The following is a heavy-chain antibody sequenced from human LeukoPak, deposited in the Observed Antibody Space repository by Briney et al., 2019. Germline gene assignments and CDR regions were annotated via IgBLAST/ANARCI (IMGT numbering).Heavy chain of an antibody. CDR3: AKRRLNNGRPPRAFDP. Sequence: GGSLRLSCVASGFTFSTYGMSWVRQAPGKGLEWVSTISGSGGTTYYADSVKGRFTISRDNSKNTLYLQMNSLRAEDTAVYYCAKRRLNNGRPPRAFDPWGQGTLVTVSS. CDR2: ISGSGGTT. J-gene: IGHJ5*02. D-gene: IGHD1/OR15-1a*01. CDR1: GFTFSTYG. V-gene: IGHV3-23*01.